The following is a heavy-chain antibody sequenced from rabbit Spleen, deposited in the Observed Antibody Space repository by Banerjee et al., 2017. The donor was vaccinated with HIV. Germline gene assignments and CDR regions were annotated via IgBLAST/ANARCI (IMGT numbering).Heavy chain of an antibody. CDR2: IYTGNGHT. D-gene: IGHD8-1*01. CDR1: GFSFSRSYD. J-gene: IGHJ6*01. V-gene: IGHV1S40*01. Sequence: LVESGGGLVKPGASLTLTCTASGFSFSRSYDMCWVRQAPGKGLEWIGCIYTGNGHTHYASWAKGRFTISITSSTTVTLQMTSLTVADTATYFCARDTGSSFSSYGMDLWGPGTLVTVS. CDR3: ARDTGSSFSSYGMDL.